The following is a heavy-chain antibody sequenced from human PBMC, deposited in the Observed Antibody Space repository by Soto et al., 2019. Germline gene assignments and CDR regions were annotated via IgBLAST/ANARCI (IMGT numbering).Heavy chain of an antibody. CDR3: ARSSICPYGGLIGPFVY. D-gene: IGHD3-16*02. CDR2: INPGNGNT. V-gene: IGHV1-3*01. J-gene: IGHJ4*02. CDR1: GYTFIGSA. Sequence: ASVKGSCKASGYTFIGSAIHWLRQAPGQRLEWMGWINPGNGNTRDSQKFLGRVTIIKDTSASTVYLELGSLRSEDTAVYYCARSSICPYGGLIGPFVYSSQGDLVTGSS.